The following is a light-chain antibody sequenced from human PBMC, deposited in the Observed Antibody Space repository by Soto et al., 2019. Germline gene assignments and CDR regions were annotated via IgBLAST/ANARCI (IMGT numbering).Light chain of an antibody. CDR3: QQYGSRALT. Sequence: EIVLTQSPGTLSLSPGESATLSCRASQSLTNTYLSWYQQKPGKAPRLLISDASDRATGIPDRFSGSGSGTDFTLTISRLKAEEFAVYYFQQYGSRALTFGGGTKVEIK. J-gene: IGKJ4*01. CDR2: DAS. V-gene: IGKV3-20*01. CDR1: QSLTNTY.